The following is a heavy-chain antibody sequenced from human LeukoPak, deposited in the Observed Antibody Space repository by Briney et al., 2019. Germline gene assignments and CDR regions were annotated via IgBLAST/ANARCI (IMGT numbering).Heavy chain of an antibody. CDR3: ARDQRDGYNEISVWFDP. Sequence: PSETLSLTCTVSGGSISISSYYWGWIRQPPGKGLEWIGSIYYSGSTYYNPSLKSRVTISVDTSKNQFSLKLSSVTAADTAVYYCARDQRDGYNEISVWFDPWGQGTLVTVSS. D-gene: IGHD5-24*01. CDR2: IYYSGST. J-gene: IGHJ5*02. V-gene: IGHV4-39*07. CDR1: GGSISISSYY.